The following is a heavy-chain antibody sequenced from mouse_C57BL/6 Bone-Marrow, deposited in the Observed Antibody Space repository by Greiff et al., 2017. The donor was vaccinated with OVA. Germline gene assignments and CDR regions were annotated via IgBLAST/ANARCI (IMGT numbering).Heavy chain of an antibody. CDR3: ARLDAMDY. J-gene: IGHJ4*01. CDR2: ISNGGGST. V-gene: IGHV5-12*01. Sequence: EVQLVESGGGLVQPGGSLKLSCAASGFTFSDFYMYWIRQTPEKRLEWVAYISNGGGSTYYPDTVKGRVTISRDNAKNTLYLQISRLKSEDTAMYYCARLDAMDYWGQGTSVTVSS. CDR1: GFTFSDFY.